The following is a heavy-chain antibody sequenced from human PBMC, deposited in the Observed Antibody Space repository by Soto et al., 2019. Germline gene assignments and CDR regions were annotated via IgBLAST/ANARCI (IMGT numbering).Heavy chain of an antibody. J-gene: IGHJ4*02. D-gene: IGHD3-22*01. V-gene: IGHV1-18*01. CDR3: ARVVSPDYYDSSGWWDY. Sequence: ASVKVSCKASGYTFTSYGISWVRQAPGQGLEWMGWISAYNGNTNYAQKLQGRVTMTTDTSTSTAYMELRSLRSDDTAVYYCARVVSPDYYDSSGWWDYWGQGTLVTVS. CDR2: ISAYNGNT. CDR1: GYTFTSYG.